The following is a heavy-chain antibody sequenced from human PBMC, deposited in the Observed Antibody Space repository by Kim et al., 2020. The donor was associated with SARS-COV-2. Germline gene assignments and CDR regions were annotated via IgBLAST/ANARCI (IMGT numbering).Heavy chain of an antibody. Sequence: YAVSVKNRITINPDTSKNQFSLQLNSVTPEDTAVYYCARVVTGATWYFDLWGRGTLVTVSS. V-gene: IGHV6-1*01. J-gene: IGHJ2*01. CDR3: ARVVTGATWYFDL. D-gene: IGHD7-27*01.